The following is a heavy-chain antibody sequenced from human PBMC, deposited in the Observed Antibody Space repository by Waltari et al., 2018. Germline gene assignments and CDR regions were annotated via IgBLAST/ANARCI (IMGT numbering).Heavy chain of an antibody. CDR2: ISSSSSYI. CDR1: GFTFSSYS. CDR3: ARGDSSGWYGGDY. J-gene: IGHJ4*02. Sequence: EVQLVESGGGLVKPGGSLRLSCAASGFTFSSYSMTWVRQAPGKGLEWVSSISSSSSYIYYADSVKGRFTISRDNAKNSLYLQMNSLRAEDTAVYYCARGDSSGWYGGDYWGQGTLVTVSS. D-gene: IGHD6-19*01. V-gene: IGHV3-21*01.